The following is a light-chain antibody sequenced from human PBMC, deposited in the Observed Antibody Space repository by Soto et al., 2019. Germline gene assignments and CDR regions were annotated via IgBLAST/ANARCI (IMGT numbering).Light chain of an antibody. V-gene: IGKV1-5*01. CDR2: GAS. Sequence: DIPLTQSHSTLSASVGDRVTITCRASQRIATWLAWYQHQPGSAPKLLIYGASTLQSGVPSRFSGSGSGAEFTLTIDNLQPEDFASYYCQQYHLYWTFGPVTKVDIK. CDR1: QRIATW. CDR3: QQYHLYWT. J-gene: IGKJ1*01.